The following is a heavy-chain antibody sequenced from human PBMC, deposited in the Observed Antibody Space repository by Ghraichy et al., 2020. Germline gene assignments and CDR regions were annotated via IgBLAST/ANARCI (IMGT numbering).Heavy chain of an antibody. J-gene: IGHJ4*02. CDR3: AKAYSSGYYGIRFDH. CDR1: GFTFDDYA. Sequence: GGSLRLSCAASGFTFDDYAMHWVRQAPGKGLEWVSGINWNSGSIDYADSVKGRFTISRDNAKNSLYLQMNSLRAEDTALYYCAKAYSSGYYGIRFDHWGQGALVTVSS. D-gene: IGHD3-22*01. V-gene: IGHV3-9*01. CDR2: INWNSGSI.